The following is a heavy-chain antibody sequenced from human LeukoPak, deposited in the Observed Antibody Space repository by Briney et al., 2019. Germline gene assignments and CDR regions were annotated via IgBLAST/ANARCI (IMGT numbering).Heavy chain of an antibody. CDR2: IYSGGST. CDR1: GFTVSSNY. D-gene: IGHD3-22*01. J-gene: IGHJ3*02. CDR3: ATRDYYDSSCYSDAFDI. V-gene: IGHV3-66*02. Sequence: GGSVRLSCAASGFTVSSNYMSWVRQAPGKGLEWVSVIYSGGSTYYADSVKGRFTISRDNSKNTLYLQMNSLRAEDTAVYYCATRDYYDSSCYSDAFDIWGQGTMVTVSS.